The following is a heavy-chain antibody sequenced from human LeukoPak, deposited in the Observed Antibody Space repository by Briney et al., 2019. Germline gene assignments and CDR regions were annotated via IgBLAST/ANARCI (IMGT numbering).Heavy chain of an antibody. CDR2: INSDGSST. V-gene: IGHV3-74*01. CDR3: ARDQLLWFGELLYPGPYNWFDP. Sequence: GGSLRLSCAASGFSFSSSWMHWVRQVPGKGLVWVSRINSDGSSTSYADSVKGRFTISRDNAKNTLYLQTNSLGAEDTAVYYCARDQLLWFGELLYPGPYNWFDPWGQGTLVTVSS. D-gene: IGHD3-10*01. CDR1: GFSFSSSW. J-gene: IGHJ5*02.